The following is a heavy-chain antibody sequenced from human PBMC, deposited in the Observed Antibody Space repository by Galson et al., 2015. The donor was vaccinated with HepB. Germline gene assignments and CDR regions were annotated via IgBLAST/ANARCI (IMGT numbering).Heavy chain of an antibody. CDR3: ARGAWEDGDEGFYFDY. Sequence: LSLTCTVSSGPISSSDYYWGWVRQPPGKGLEWIGNIYYGGITSYNPSLKSRVTISVDTSKKQFSLKLTSVTAADTAVNYCARGAWEDGDEGFYFDYWGQGTLVTVSS. J-gene: IGHJ4*02. D-gene: IGHD4-17*01. V-gene: IGHV4-39*07. CDR2: IYYGGIT. CDR1: SGPISSSDYY.